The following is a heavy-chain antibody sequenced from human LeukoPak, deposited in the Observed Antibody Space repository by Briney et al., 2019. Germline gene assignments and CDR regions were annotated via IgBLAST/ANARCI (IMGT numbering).Heavy chain of an antibody. Sequence: GGSLRLSCAASGFTFSSYWMSWVRQAPGKGLEWVSSISSSSSYIYYADSVKGRFTISRDNAKNSLHLQMNSLRAEDTAVYYCARDYGSGSDYWGQGTLVTVSS. CDR2: ISSSSSYI. V-gene: IGHV3-21*01. CDR1: GFTFSSYW. J-gene: IGHJ4*02. D-gene: IGHD3-10*01. CDR3: ARDYGSGSDY.